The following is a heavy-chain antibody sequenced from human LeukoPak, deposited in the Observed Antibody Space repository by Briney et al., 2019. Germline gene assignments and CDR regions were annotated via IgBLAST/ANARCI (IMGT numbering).Heavy chain of an antibody. J-gene: IGHJ4*02. V-gene: IGHV1-69*13. CDR2: IIPIFGTA. CDR3: ARGAVASAGLDLGY. Sequence: ASVKVSCKASGGTFSSYAISWVRQAPGQGLEWMGGIIPIFGTANYAQKFQGRVTITADESASTAYMELSSLRSEDTAVYYCARGAVASAGLDLGYWGQGTLATVSS. D-gene: IGHD6-13*01. CDR1: GGTFSSYA.